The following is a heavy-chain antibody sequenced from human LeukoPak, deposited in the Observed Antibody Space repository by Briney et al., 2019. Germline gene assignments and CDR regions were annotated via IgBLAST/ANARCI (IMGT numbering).Heavy chain of an antibody. D-gene: IGHD1-26*01. CDR3: ARESGRYFDY. J-gene: IGHJ4*02. V-gene: IGHV3-11*01. CDR1: GFTFSDSV. CDR2: ISSSGSTI. Sequence: GGSLRLSCVASGFTFSDSVMSWVRQAPGKGLEWVSYISSSGSTIYYADSVKGRFTITRGNAKNSLYLQMNSLRAEDTAVYYCARESGRYFDYWGQGTLVTVSS.